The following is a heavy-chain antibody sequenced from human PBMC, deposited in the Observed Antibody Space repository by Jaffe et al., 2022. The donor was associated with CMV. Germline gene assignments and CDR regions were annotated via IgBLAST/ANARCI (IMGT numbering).Heavy chain of an antibody. CDR3: ARVPDEWELLLVEY. V-gene: IGHV1-2*02. CDR1: GYTFTGSY. J-gene: IGHJ4*02. CDR2: INPDSGAT. Sequence: QVRLVQSGAEVKKPGASVKVSCKASGYTFTGSYMHWVRQAPGQGLEWMGCINPDSGATEYAQKFQGRVTMTRDTSISTAYMELSSLRSDDTAVYYCARVPDEWELLLVEYWGQGTLVTVSS. D-gene: IGHD1-26*01.